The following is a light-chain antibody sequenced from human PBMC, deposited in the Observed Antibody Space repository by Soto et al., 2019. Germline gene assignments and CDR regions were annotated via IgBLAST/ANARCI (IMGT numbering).Light chain of an antibody. J-gene: IGKJ3*01. CDR1: RSVSNTY. CDR3: QQYGSSPFT. CDR2: GAS. V-gene: IGKV3-20*01. Sequence: EIVLTQSPGTLSLSPGERATLSCRASRSVSNTYLAWYQQKPGQAPRLLIYGASSRAAGIPDRFSGSGSGTDFTLTISRLEPEDFAVYYCQQYGSSPFTFGPGTKVDIK.